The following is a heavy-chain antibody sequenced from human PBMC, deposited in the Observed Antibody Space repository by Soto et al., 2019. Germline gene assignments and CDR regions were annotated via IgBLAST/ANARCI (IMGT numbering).Heavy chain of an antibody. D-gene: IGHD3-9*01. CDR2: IYYSGST. Sequence: QVQLQESGPGLVKPSETLSLTCTVSGGSISSYYWSWIRQPPGKGLEWIGYIYYSGSTNYNPSLKSRVTISVDTSKNQFSLKLSSVTAADTAVYYCARVRRTGTFDYWGQGPLVTVSS. CDR1: GGSISSYY. V-gene: IGHV4-59*01. J-gene: IGHJ4*02. CDR3: ARVRRTGTFDY.